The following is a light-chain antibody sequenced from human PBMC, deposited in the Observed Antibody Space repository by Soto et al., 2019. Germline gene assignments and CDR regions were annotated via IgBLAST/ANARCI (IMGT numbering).Light chain of an antibody. V-gene: IGLV4-60*02. CDR3: ETWDSNTRV. CDR1: SGHSSYI. J-gene: IGLJ2*01. CDR2: LEGSGSY. Sequence: QSVLTQSSSASASLGSSVKLTCTLSSGHSSYIIAWHHQQPGKAPRYLMKLEGSGSYNKRSGVPDRFSGSSSGADRYLTISNLQFEDEANYYCETWDSNTRVFGGGTKLTVL.